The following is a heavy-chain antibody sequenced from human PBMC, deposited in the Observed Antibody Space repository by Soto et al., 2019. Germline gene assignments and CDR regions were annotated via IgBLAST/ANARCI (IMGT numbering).Heavy chain of an antibody. Sequence: SETLSLTCTVSGDSVSSVGFHWAWLRRPPGKGLEWIGYIYNGGSTYYRPSLESRMHMSLDATRNHYSLKLSSVTAADTAVYYCARDREYYYDSSGYNWFDPWGQGTLVTV. CDR1: GDSVSSVGFH. D-gene: IGHD3-22*01. J-gene: IGHJ5*02. CDR3: ARDREYYYDSSGYNWFDP. CDR2: IYNGGST. V-gene: IGHV4-30-4*01.